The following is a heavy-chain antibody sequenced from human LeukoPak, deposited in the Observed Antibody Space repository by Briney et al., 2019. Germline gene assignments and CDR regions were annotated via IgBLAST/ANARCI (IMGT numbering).Heavy chain of an antibody. J-gene: IGHJ5*02. CDR1: GGSISSSYYY. D-gene: IGHD6-13*01. CDR3: GGAAAGTVGWFDP. V-gene: IGHV4-39*01. CDR2: ISYSGST. Sequence: SGTLSLTCIVSGGSISSSYYYWGWVRQPPGKGLEWIATISYSGSTYYNPSLKSRVTISVDTSKNQFSLKLSSVTAADTAVYYCGGAAAGTVGWFDPWGQGTLVTVSS.